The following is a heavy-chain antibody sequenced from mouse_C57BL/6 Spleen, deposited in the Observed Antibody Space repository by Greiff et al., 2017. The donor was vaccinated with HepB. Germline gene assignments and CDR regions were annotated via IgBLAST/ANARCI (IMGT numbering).Heavy chain of an antibody. Sequence: VQLQQSGPELVKPGASVKISCKASGYSFTGYFMNWVMQSHGKSLEWIGRINPYNGDTFYNQKFKGKATLTVDKSSSTAHMELRSLTSEDSAVYYCARGGNHQYYFDYWGQGTTLTVSS. CDR2: INPYNGDT. V-gene: IGHV1-20*01. CDR3: ARGGNHQYYFDY. J-gene: IGHJ2*01. CDR1: GYSFTGYF. D-gene: IGHD2-1*01.